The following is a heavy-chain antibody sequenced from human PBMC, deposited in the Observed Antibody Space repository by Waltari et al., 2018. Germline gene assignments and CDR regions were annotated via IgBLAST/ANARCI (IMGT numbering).Heavy chain of an antibody. Sequence: VQLVQSGAEVTKPGASVKVSCQASGYTFTGHYMHWVRQAPGQGLEWMGWINPNSGGTNYAQKLQGRVTMTRDTSISTAYMELSRLRSDDTAVYYGARDRVGATRRGWFDPWGQGTLVTVSS. CDR3: ARDRVGATRRGWFDP. V-gene: IGHV1-2*02. D-gene: IGHD1-26*01. J-gene: IGHJ5*02. CDR2: INPNSGGT. CDR1: GYTFTGHY.